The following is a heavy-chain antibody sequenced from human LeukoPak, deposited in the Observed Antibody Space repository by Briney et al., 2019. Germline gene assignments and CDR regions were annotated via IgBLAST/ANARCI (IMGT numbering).Heavy chain of an antibody. CDR1: GFNFNDHY. Sequence: GGSLRLSCAASGFNFNDHYMSWIRPAPGKGLEWVAYISSSSGSTYYADSVKGRFIISRDNAKNSLSLFLQMNGLRADDTAVYYCVRSITGGYRSFDLWGQGTTVTVSS. D-gene: IGHD2-8*02. CDR3: VRSITGGYRSFDL. CDR2: ISSSSGST. J-gene: IGHJ3*01. V-gene: IGHV3-11*04.